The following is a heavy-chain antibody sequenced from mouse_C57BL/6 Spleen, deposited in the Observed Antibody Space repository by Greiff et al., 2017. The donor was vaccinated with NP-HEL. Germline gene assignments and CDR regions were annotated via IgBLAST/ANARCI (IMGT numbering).Heavy chain of an antibody. V-gene: IGHV3-2*02. D-gene: IGHD1-2*01. J-gene: IGHJ2*01. CDR2: ISYSGST. CDR3: ARTARIKY. CDR1: GYSITSGYG. Sequence: EVMLVESGPGLVKPSQSLSLTCTVTGYSITSGYGWNWIRQFPGNKLEWMGYISYSGSTNYNTSLKSRISITRDTSKNQFVLQLNSVTTEDTATYYCARTARIKYWGQGTTLTVSS.